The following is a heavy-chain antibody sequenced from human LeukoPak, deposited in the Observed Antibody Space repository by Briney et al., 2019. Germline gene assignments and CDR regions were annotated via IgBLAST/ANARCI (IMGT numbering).Heavy chain of an antibody. D-gene: IGHD6-13*01. Sequence: GASVKVSCKASGYTFTSYGISWVRQAPGQGLEWMGWISAYNGNTDYAQKLQGRVTMTTDTSTSTAYMELRSLRSDDTAVYYCASHGTGSSHHDAFDIWGQGTMVTVSS. J-gene: IGHJ3*02. V-gene: IGHV1-18*01. CDR2: ISAYNGNT. CDR1: GYTFTSYG. CDR3: ASHGTGSSHHDAFDI.